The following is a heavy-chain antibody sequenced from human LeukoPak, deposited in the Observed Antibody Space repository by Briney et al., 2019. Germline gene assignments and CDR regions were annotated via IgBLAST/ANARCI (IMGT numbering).Heavy chain of an antibody. D-gene: IGHD6-13*01. J-gene: IGHJ4*02. CDR3: ARGGIAAAGTRGYSSGWYYFDY. Sequence: PSETLSLTCAVSGGSISSGGYSWSWIRQPPGKGLEWIGYIYHSGSTYYNPSLKSRVTISVDRFKNQFSLKLSSVTAADTAVYYCARGGIAAAGTRGYSSGWYYFDYWGQGTLVTVSS. CDR2: IYHSGST. V-gene: IGHV4-30-2*01. CDR1: GGSISSGGYS.